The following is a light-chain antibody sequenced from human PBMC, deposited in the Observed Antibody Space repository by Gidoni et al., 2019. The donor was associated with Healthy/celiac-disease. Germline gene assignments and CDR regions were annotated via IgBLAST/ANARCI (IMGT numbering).Light chain of an antibody. CDR1: QSVSSN. J-gene: IGKJ3*01. CDR2: GAS. CDR3: QQYNNWPPGT. Sequence: EIVMTQSTATLSVSPGERATLSCRASQSVSSNLAWYQQKPGQAPRLLIYGASTRATGIPASFSGSGSGTEFTLTISSLQSEDFAVYYCQQYNNWPPGTFXPXTKVDIK. V-gene: IGKV3-15*01.